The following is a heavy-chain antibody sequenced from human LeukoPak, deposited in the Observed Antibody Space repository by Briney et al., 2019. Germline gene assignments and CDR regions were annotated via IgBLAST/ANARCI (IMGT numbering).Heavy chain of an antibody. CDR2: IYYSGST. V-gene: IGHV4-31*03. CDR3: AREGDYYDSGGSNYFDY. Sequence: SQTLSLTCTVSGGSISSGGYYWSWIRQHPGKGLEWIGYIYYSGSTYYNPSLKSRVTISVDTSKKQFSLKLSSVTAADTAVYYCAREGDYYDSGGSNYFDYWGQGMLVTVSS. D-gene: IGHD3-22*01. J-gene: IGHJ4*02. CDR1: GGSISSGGYY.